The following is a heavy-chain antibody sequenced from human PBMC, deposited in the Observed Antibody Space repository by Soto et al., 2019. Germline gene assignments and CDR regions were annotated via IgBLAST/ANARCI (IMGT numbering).Heavy chain of an antibody. CDR1: GFTVSSNY. Sequence: EVQLVESGGGLVQPGGSLRLSCAASGFTVSSNYMSWVCQDPGKGLEWVSVIYSGGSTYYADSVKGRFTISRDNSKNTLYLQMNSLRAEDTAVYYCATKDPYSGSYSLVYWGQGTLVTVSS. J-gene: IGHJ4*02. CDR3: ATKDPYSGSYSLVY. CDR2: IYSGGST. D-gene: IGHD1-26*01. V-gene: IGHV3-66*01.